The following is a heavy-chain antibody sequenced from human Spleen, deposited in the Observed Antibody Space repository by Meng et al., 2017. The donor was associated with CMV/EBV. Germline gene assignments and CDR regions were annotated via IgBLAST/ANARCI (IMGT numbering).Heavy chain of an antibody. D-gene: IGHD2-2*01. CDR1: GFTFSSYW. CDR2: INSDGSST. J-gene: IGHJ6*02. CDR3: AKEDIVVVPDYNYYGLNV. V-gene: IGHV3-74*01. Sequence: GESLKISCAASGFTFSSYWMHWVRQAPGKGLVWVSRINSDGSSTSYADSVKGRFTISRDNAKNTLYLHMNSLRTEDTAVYFCAKEDIVVVPDYNYYGLNVWGQGTTVTVSS.